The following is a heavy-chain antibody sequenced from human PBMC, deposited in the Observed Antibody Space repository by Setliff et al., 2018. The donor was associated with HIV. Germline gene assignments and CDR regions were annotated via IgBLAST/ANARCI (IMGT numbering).Heavy chain of an antibody. Sequence: ASVKVSCKASGYTFTSYQMHWVRQAPGQGHQWMGIINPRGGATRYAQKFQGKFTMTRDTSTNTFYMELNNLRAEDTAVYYCARSGGYCTGGTCYPTMFDYWGQGTLVTVSS. CDR3: ARSGGYCTGGTCYPTMFDY. V-gene: IGHV1-46*01. D-gene: IGHD2-8*02. J-gene: IGHJ4*02. CDR1: GYTFTSYQ. CDR2: INPRGGAT.